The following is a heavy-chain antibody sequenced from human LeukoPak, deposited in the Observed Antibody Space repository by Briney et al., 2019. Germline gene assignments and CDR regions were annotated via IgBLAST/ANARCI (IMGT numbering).Heavy chain of an antibody. V-gene: IGHV3-9*01. CDR3: AKDGRFLESSAYYFDY. J-gene: IGHJ4*02. CDR2: ISWNTGTI. Sequence: GGSLRLSCAASGFTFDDYAMHWVRQAPGKGLEWVSGISWNTGTIGYADSVKGRLTISRDNAKNSLYLQMNSLRAEDTALYYCAKDGRFLESSAYYFDYWGQGTLVTVSS. D-gene: IGHD3-3*01. CDR1: GFTFDDYA.